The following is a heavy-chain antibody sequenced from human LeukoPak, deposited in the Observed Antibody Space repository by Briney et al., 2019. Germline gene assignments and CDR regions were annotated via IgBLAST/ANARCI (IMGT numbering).Heavy chain of an antibody. D-gene: IGHD6-19*01. J-gene: IGHJ4*02. V-gene: IGHV3-23*01. CDR1: GFTFSSYA. CDR2: ISGSGGST. Sequence: GGSLRLSCAASGFTFSSYAMSWVRQAPGKGLEWVSAISGSGGSTYYADSVKGRFTISRDNSRNTLYLRMNSLRAEDTAVYYCAKAPGQWLPFLWGQGTLVTVSS. CDR3: AKAPGQWLPFL.